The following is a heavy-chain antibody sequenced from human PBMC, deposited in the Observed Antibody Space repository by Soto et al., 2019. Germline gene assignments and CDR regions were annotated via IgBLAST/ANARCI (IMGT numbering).Heavy chain of an antibody. Sequence: QVQLQKSSPGLVKPSETLSLTCTVSGGSIYRSSYYWGWIRQPPGRGLEWIGNIDYNGVTYSNPSLKSRVTISRDTSKNQVSLKLTSVTAADTALYSCGKVLVGPTGHTDTDSCGPGTLVAVSS. CDR3: GKVLVGPTGHTDTDS. CDR2: IDYNGVT. J-gene: IGHJ4*02. D-gene: IGHD2-15*01. CDR1: GGSIYRSSYY. V-gene: IGHV4-39*01.